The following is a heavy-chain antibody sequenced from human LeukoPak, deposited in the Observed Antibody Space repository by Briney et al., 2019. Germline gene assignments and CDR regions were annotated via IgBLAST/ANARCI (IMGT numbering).Heavy chain of an antibody. J-gene: IGHJ4*02. Sequence: PGGSLRLSCAASGFTFSSYEMNWVRQAPGKGLEWVSYMSSSGSTIYYADSVKGRFTISRDNAKNSLYLQMNSLRAEDTAVYYCARVFRAYYYDSSCLDYWGQGTLVTVSS. CDR3: ARVFRAYYYDSSCLDY. D-gene: IGHD3-22*01. CDR2: MSSSGSTI. V-gene: IGHV3-48*03. CDR1: GFTFSSYE.